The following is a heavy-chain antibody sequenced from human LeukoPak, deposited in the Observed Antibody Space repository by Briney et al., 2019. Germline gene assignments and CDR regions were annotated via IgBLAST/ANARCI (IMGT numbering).Heavy chain of an antibody. V-gene: IGHV4-59*01. CDR3: ARDSGSGTYY. CDR1: GGSISSYY. Sequence: PSETLSLTCTVSGGSISSYYWSWIRQPPGKGLEWIGHIYYSGSTNYNPSLKSRVGISIDTSKNQFSLNLSSMTAADTAMYYCARDSGSGTYYWGQGTLVTVSS. D-gene: IGHD6-19*01. J-gene: IGHJ4*02. CDR2: IYYSGST.